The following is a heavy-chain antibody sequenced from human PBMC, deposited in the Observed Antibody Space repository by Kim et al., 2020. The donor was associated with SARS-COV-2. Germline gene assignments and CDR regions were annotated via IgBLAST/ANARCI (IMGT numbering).Heavy chain of an antibody. Sequence: SGPTLVNPTQTLTLTCTFSGFSLSTRGMCVSWIRQPPGKALEWLARIDWDDDKYYNTSLKTRLTISKDTSKNQVVLTMTNMDPVDTATYYGARIRGSGTTRSQSYNYYMDIWGKGTTVTVSS. CDR1: GFSLSTRGMC. V-gene: IGHV2-70*11. D-gene: IGHD1-7*01. J-gene: IGHJ6*03. CDR3: ARIRGSGTTRSQSYNYYMDI. CDR2: IDWDDDK.